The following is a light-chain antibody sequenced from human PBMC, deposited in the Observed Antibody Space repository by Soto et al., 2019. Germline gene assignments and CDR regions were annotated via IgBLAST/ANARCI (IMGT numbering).Light chain of an antibody. Sequence: PGERATLSCRASQSVSSYLAWYQQKPGQAPRLLIYDASNRATGIPARFSGSGSGTDFTLTISSLEPEDFAVYYCQQRSNWPSDTFGQGTKLEIK. J-gene: IGKJ2*01. CDR2: DAS. CDR1: QSVSSY. V-gene: IGKV3-11*01. CDR3: QQRSNWPSDT.